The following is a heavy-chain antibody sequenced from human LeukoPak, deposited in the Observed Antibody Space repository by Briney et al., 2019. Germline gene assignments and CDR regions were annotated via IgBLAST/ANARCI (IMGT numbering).Heavy chain of an antibody. CDR2: VFSTGSP. CDR3: ARARYYSDAGSYFIDQ. V-gene: IGHV4-59*11. Sequence: PSETLSLICTVSGGSISGHYWSWIRQSPEKGLESIAYVFSTGSPNYNPSLESRGTISVDTSKNQISLTLISVTAADTALYYCARARYYSDAGSYFIDQWGQGTPVTVSS. J-gene: IGHJ5*02. CDR1: GGSISGHY. D-gene: IGHD3-10*01.